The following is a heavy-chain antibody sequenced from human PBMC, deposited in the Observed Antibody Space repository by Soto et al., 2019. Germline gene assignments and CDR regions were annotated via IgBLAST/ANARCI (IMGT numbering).Heavy chain of an antibody. Sequence: GGSLRLSSAASGFTFSSYGMHWVRQAPGKGLEWVAVIWYDGSNKYYADSVKGRFTISRDNSKNTLYLQMNSLRAEDTAVYYCALSRYSSSSIFDYWGQGTLVTVSS. J-gene: IGHJ4*02. CDR3: ALSRYSSSSIFDY. CDR2: IWYDGSNK. CDR1: GFTFSSYG. D-gene: IGHD6-13*01. V-gene: IGHV3-33*01.